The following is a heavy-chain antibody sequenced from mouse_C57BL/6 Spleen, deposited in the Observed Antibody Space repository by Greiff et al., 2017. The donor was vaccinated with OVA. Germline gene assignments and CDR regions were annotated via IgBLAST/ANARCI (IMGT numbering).Heavy chain of an antibody. D-gene: IGHD2-1*01. CDR2: IDPSDSYT. V-gene: IGHV1-69*01. CDR1: GYTFTSYW. CDR3: ASANDGNYEGAMDY. J-gene: IGHJ4*01. Sequence: QVQLQQPGAELVMPGASVKLSCKASGYTFTSYWMHWVKQRPGQGLEWIGEIDPSDSYTNYNQKFKGKSTLTVATSSSTAYMQLRSLTSADSAVDDYASANDGNYEGAMDYWGQGTSVTVSS.